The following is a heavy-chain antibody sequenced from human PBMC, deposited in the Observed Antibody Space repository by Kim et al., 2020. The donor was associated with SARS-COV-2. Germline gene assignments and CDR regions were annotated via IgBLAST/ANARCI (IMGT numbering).Heavy chain of an antibody. CDR2: IYYSGST. V-gene: IGHV4-59*13. Sequence: SETLSLTCTVSGDSISTYYWSWIRQPPGKGLEWIAYIYYSGSTNYNPSLKSRVTMSVDTSKNQFSLKLSSVTAADTAVYYCARIPTSGPGPHCLDYWGRG. J-gene: IGHJ4*02. CDR3: ARIPTSGPGPHCLDY. D-gene: IGHD3-3*01. CDR1: GDSISTYY.